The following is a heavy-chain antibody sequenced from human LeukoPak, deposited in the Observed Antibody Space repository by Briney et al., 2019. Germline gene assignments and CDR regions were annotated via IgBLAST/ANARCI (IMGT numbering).Heavy chain of an antibody. CDR1: GYTFTDYW. D-gene: IGHD6-13*01. Sequence: KPGESLKISCEGSGYTFTDYWIGWVRQMPGKGLEWMGIIYPGDSDTRYSPSFQGQVTISADKSISTAYLQWSSLKASDSAMYYCARYSNSEFDYWGQGTLVTVSS. CDR2: IYPGDSDT. J-gene: IGHJ4*02. CDR3: ARYSNSEFDY. V-gene: IGHV5-51*03.